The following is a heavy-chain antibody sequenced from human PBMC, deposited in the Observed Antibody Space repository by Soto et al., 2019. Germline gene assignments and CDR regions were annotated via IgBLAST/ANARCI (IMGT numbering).Heavy chain of an antibody. V-gene: IGHV3-30*18. J-gene: IGHJ4*02. CDR2: VSYDDSKI. D-gene: IGHD3-10*01. CDR1: GFTFSVYG. CDR3: ANGNYYGSGSYYGPPMDY. Sequence: GGSLRLSCAASGFTFSVYGLHWVRQAPGLGLEWVAGVSYDDSKIYYAASVKGRFTISRDNFKNTLYLQMNSLRVEDTAVYYCANGNYYGSGSYYGPPMDYWGQGTLVTVSS.